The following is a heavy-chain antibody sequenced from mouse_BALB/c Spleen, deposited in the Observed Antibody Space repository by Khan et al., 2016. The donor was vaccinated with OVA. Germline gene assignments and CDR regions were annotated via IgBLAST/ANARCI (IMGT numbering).Heavy chain of an antibody. V-gene: IGHV14-1*02. D-gene: IGHD2-2*01. J-gene: IGHJ3*01. Sequence: MQLEESGAELVRPSPLVTLTCKASGFTIKDYYIHWVKQRPEQGLEWIGGIDPENGNTIYDPKFQGKASITADTSSNTAYLLLSSLTSEDTAVYYCTRYGYSPWVAYWGQGTLVTVSA. CDR3: TRYGYSPWVAY. CDR2: IDPENGNT. CDR1: GFTIKDYY.